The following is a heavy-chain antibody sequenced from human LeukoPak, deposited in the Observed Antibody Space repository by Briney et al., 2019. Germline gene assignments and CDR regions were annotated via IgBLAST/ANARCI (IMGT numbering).Heavy chain of an antibody. CDR3: ARDSLERRTPYYYMDV. Sequence: ASVKVSCKASGYTFTSYYMHWVRQAPGQGLEWMGIINPSGGSTSYAQKFQGRVTMTRDMSTSTVYMELSSLRSEDTAVYYCARDSLERRTPYYYMDVWGKGTTVTVSS. J-gene: IGHJ6*03. D-gene: IGHD1-1*01. V-gene: IGHV1-46*01. CDR2: INPSGGST. CDR1: GYTFTSYY.